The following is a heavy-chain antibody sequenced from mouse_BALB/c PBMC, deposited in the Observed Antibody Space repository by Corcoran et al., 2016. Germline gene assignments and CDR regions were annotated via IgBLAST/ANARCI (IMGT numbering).Heavy chain of an antibody. CDR3: ESYLTGVDYFDY. Sequence: QIQLQQSGPELVKPGASVKISCKASGYILTDYYINWVKQKSGQGLEWIGWIYPGTDNTKYNEKFKDKATLTVDTSSSTAYMQLSSLTSEDTAVYFWESYLTGVDYFDYWAQGTTLPVSS. CDR1: GYILTDYY. V-gene: IGHV1-84*02. CDR2: IYPGTDNT. J-gene: IGHJ2*01. D-gene: IGHD1-1*01.